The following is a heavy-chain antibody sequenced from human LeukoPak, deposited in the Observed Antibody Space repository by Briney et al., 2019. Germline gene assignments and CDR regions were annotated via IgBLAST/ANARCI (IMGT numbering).Heavy chain of an antibody. V-gene: IGHV3-7*01. CDR3: ASVYCGRQHVGFGC. CDR1: GFTFSTYW. D-gene: IGHD3-16*01. Sequence: GGSLRLSCSASGFTFSTYWMSWVRQAPGKGLEWVANMSRDGSEIYYLDSVRGRFTISRDNAKNSLYVQVNSFRAEDRAVDYGASVYCGRQHVGFGCWGQGALVTASS. CDR2: MSRDGSEI. J-gene: IGHJ4*02.